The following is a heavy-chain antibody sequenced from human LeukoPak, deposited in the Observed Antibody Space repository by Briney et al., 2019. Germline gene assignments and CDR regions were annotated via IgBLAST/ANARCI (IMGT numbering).Heavy chain of an antibody. V-gene: IGHV3-33*06. CDR2: IWYDGGNK. CDR3: AKDHLRYYGSGTFDY. J-gene: IGHJ4*02. CDR1: GFTFSSYG. D-gene: IGHD3-10*01. Sequence: GGSLRLSCAASGFTFSSYGMHWVRQAPGKGLEWVAVIWYDGGNKYYADSVKGRFTISRDNSKNTLYLQMNSLRAEDTAVYYCAKDHLRYYGSGTFDYWGQGTLVTVSS.